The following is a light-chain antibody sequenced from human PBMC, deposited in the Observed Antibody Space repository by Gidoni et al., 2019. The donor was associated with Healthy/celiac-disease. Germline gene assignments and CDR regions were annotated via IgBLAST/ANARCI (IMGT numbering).Light chain of an antibody. CDR3: QQGFT. Sequence: DIQMTQSPSTLSASVGDRVTITCRASQSISSWLAWYQQKPGKAPKLLIYDASSLESGVPSRFSGSGSGTEFTLTISSLQPDDFATYYCQQGFTFXPXTKVDIK. V-gene: IGKV1-5*01. J-gene: IGKJ3*01. CDR2: DAS. CDR1: QSISSW.